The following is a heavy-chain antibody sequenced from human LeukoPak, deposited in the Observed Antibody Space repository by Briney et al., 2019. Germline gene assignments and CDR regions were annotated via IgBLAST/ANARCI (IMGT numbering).Heavy chain of an antibody. CDR2: IKSKTDGGTT. CDR3: TTDLSNYYDSSGLGY. J-gene: IGHJ4*02. V-gene: IGHV3-15*01. Sequence: GWSLRLSCAASGFTFSNAWMSWVRQAPGKGLEWVGRIKSKTDGGTTDYAAPVKGTFTISRDDSKNTLYLQMNSLKTEDTAVYYCTTDLSNYYDSSGLGYWGQGTLVTVSS. D-gene: IGHD3-22*01. CDR1: GFTFSNAW.